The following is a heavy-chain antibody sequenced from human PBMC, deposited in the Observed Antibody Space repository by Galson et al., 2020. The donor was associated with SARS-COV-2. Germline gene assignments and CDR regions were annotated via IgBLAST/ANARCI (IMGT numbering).Heavy chain of an antibody. CDR1: GFSLSTSGMC. J-gene: IGHJ3*02. CDR2: IDWDDDK. Sequence: SGPTLVKPTQTLTLTCTFSGFSLSTSGMCVSWIRQPPGKALEWLARIDWDDDKYYSPSLKTRLTISKDTSKNQVVLTMTNMDPVDTATYYCARLMSRSVAFDIWGQGTMVTVSS. CDR3: ARLMSRSVAFDI. D-gene: IGHD3-10*02. V-gene: IGHV2-70*11.